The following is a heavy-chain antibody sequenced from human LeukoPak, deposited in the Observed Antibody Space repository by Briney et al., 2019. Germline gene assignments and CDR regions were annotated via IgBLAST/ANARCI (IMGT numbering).Heavy chain of an antibody. J-gene: IGHJ4*02. CDR3: ARQGNSPFDY. CDR1: GVSISSGSYH. V-gene: IGHV4-61*02. D-gene: IGHD2-21*01. CDR2: IYTSGST. Sequence: PSETLSLTCTVSGVSISSGSYHWSWIRQPAGKGLEWVGRIYTSGSTNYNPSLKSRVTISVDTSKNQLSLKVTSVTAADTAVYYCARQGNSPFDYWGQGTLVTVSS.